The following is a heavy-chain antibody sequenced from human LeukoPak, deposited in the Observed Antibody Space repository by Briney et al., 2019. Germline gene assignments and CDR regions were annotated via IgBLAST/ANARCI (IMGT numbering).Heavy chain of an antibody. CDR1: GGSISSYY. Sequence: SETLSLTCTASGGSISSYYWSWIRQPPGKGLEWIGYIYYSGSTNYNPSLKSRVTISVDTSKNQFSLKLSSVTAADTAVYYCARSDLTNYYYYGMDVWGQGTTVTVSS. CDR3: ARSDLTNYYYYGMDV. J-gene: IGHJ6*02. D-gene: IGHD3-9*01. V-gene: IGHV4-59*01. CDR2: IYYSGST.